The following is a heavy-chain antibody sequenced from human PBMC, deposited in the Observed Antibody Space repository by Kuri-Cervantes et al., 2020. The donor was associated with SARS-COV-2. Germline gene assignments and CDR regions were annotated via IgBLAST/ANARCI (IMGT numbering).Heavy chain of an antibody. J-gene: IGHJ6*03. D-gene: IGHD3-3*01. CDR3: ARGGYDFWSDPQDQQYYMDV. V-gene: IGHV4-34*11. CDR2: IYYSGST. Sequence: SETLSLTCAVYGGSFSGYYWSWIRQPPGKGLEWIGYIYYSGSTNYNPSLKSRVTISVDTSKNQFSLKLSSVTAADTAVYYCARGGYDFWSDPQDQQYYMDVWGKGTTVTVSS. CDR1: GGSFSGYY.